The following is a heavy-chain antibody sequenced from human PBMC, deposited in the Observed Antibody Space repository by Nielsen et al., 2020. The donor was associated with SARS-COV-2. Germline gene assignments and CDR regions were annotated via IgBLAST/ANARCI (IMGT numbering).Heavy chain of an antibody. Sequence: SVKVSCKASGYSFTSYGISWVRQARGQGPEWMGGISPMFGTANYAQKFQGRVTMTADKSTSTAYMEVSSLRSEDTAVYYCARVIGDNWHDVVGFLDYWGQGTLVTVPS. CDR1: GYSFTSYG. V-gene: IGHV1-69*06. J-gene: IGHJ4*02. D-gene: IGHD1-1*01. CDR3: ARVIGDNWHDVVGFLDY. CDR2: ISPMFGTA.